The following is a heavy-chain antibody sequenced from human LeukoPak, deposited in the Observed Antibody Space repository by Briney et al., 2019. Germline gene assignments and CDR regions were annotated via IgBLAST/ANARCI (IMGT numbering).Heavy chain of an antibody. J-gene: IGHJ5*02. D-gene: IGHD5-24*01. CDR2: ISYDGNNK. Sequence: GGSLRLSCEASGFTFSSYAMSWVRQAPGKGLEWVAVISYDGNNKFYADSVKGRFTISRDNSKNTLYLQMNSLRAEDTAVYYCARRRDGYNLNWFDPWGQGTLVTVSS. CDR3: ARRRDGYNLNWFDP. CDR1: GFTFSSYA. V-gene: IGHV3-30-3*01.